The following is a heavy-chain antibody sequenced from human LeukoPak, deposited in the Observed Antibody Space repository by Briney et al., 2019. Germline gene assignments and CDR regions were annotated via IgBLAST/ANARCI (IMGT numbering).Heavy chain of an antibody. V-gene: IGHV4-39*01. J-gene: IGHJ6*03. CDR3: ARSRAYYYYYYMDV. Sequence: SETLSLTCTVSGGYISTSNYYWGWIRQPPGKGLEWIGTIYYSGSTYYNPSLKSRVSLSLDTSMNQFSLKLSSVTAADTAVYYCARSRAYYYYYYMDVWGKGTTVTVSS. CDR1: GGYISTSNYY. CDR2: IYYSGST.